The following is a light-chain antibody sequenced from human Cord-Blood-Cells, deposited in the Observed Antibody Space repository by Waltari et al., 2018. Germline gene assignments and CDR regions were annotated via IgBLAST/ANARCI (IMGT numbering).Light chain of an antibody. CDR2: DAS. V-gene: IGKV1-5*01. CDR3: QQYNSYSWT. CDR1: QSISSW. Sequence: DIQMTQSPSTLSASVGDRVTTTSRASQSISSWLAWYQQKPGKAPKLLIYDASILESGVPSRFSGSGSGTEFTLTISSLQPDDFATYYCQQYNSYSWTFGQGTKVEIK. J-gene: IGKJ1*01.